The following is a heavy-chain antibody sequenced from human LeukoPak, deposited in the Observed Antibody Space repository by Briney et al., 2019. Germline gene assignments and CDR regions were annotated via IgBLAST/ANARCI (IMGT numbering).Heavy chain of an antibody. Sequence: SETLSLTCTVSGGSISSYYWSWIRQPPGKGLEWIGYIYYSGSTNYNPSLKSRVTISVDTSKNQFSLKLSSVTAAGTAVYYCARHYPDSSGLGAFDIWGQGTMVTVSS. CDR1: GGSISSYY. V-gene: IGHV4-59*08. CDR3: ARHYPDSSGLGAFDI. D-gene: IGHD3-22*01. CDR2: IYYSGST. J-gene: IGHJ3*02.